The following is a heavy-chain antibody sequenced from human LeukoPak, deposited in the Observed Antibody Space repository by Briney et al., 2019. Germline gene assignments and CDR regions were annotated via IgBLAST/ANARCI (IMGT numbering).Heavy chain of an antibody. D-gene: IGHD1-26*01. Sequence: PGGSLRLSCAASGFTFSSYAMSWVRQAPGKGLEWVSAISGSGGSTYYADSVEGRFTISRDNSKNTLYLQMNSLRAEDTAVYYCAKASRSGLGELLDYWGQGTLVTVSS. CDR2: ISGSGGST. CDR1: GFTFSSYA. CDR3: AKASRSGLGELLDY. J-gene: IGHJ4*02. V-gene: IGHV3-23*01.